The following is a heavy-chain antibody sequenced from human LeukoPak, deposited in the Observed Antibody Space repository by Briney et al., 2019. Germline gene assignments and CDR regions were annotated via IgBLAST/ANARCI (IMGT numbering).Heavy chain of an antibody. CDR1: GGTFNNYA. Sequence: ASVKVSCKASGGTFNNYAISWVRRAPGQGLEWMGGITPIFGTANYVQKFQGRVTITADKSTSTAFMDLSRLRSEDTAIYYCARASSDDTAMATPFAYWGQGTPVTVSS. CDR3: ARASSDDTAMATPFAY. CDR2: ITPIFGTA. D-gene: IGHD5-18*01. J-gene: IGHJ4*02. V-gene: IGHV1-69*06.